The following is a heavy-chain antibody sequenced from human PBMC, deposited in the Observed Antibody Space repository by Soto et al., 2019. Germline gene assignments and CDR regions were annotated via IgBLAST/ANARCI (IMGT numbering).Heavy chain of an antibody. J-gene: IGHJ4*02. CDR2: ISGTGAST. CDR3: ARGAVVVVTAEFDY. D-gene: IGHD2-21*02. Sequence: PGGSLRLSCAASGFTFTSYAMSWVRQAPGQGLEWVSGISGTGASTYYADSVKGRFTISRDSYKNTLYLQINSLRAEDTAVYYCARGAVVVVTAEFDYWGQGSLVTASS. CDR1: GFTFTSYA. V-gene: IGHV3-23*01.